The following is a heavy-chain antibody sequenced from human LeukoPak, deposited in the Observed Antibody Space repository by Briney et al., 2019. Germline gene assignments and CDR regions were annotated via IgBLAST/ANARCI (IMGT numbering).Heavy chain of an antibody. J-gene: IGHJ4*02. CDR3: ARDGRDTGPYDY. V-gene: IGHV1-2*02. CDR2: INPNSGGT. CDR1: GYTFTGYY. Sequence: ASVKVSCKASGYTFTGYYMHWVRQAPGQGLEWMGWINPNSGGTNYAQKFQGRVTMTRDTSISTAYMELRSLRSDDTAVYYCARDGRDTGPYDYWGQGTLVTVSS.